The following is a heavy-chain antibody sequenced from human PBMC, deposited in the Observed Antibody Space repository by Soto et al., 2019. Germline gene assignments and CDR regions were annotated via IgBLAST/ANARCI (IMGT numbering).Heavy chain of an antibody. D-gene: IGHD3-22*01. Sequence: EGSLRLSCAASGLTFSSYAMSWVRQAPGKGLEWVSAISGSGGSTYYADSVKGRFTISRDNSKNTLYLQMNSLRAEDTAVYYCATSNYYASSGYPDDDFDIWGQGTMVTVSS. V-gene: IGHV3-23*01. J-gene: IGHJ3*02. CDR2: ISGSGGST. CDR1: GLTFSSYA. CDR3: ATSNYYASSGYPDDDFDI.